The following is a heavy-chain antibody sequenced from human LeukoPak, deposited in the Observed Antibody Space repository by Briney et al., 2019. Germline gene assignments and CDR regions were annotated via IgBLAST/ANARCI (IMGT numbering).Heavy chain of an antibody. CDR2: INSDGSDT. V-gene: IGHV3-74*01. J-gene: IGHJ3*02. Sequence: GESLRLSCAASGFTFNSYWFHWVRQAPGKGLVWVSRINSDGSDTIYADSVKGRFTISRDNAKSTVYLQMNSLKAEDTAVYYCARGGYHHGFDTWGQGTMVTVSS. CDR3: ARGGYHHGFDT. CDR1: GFTFNSYW. D-gene: IGHD2-15*01.